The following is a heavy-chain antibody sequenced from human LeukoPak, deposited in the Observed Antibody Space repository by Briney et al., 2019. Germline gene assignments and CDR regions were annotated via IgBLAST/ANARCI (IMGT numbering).Heavy chain of an antibody. CDR3: SKDHGMSTII. Sequence: PGGSLRLSCAASGFTFSSYAMSWVRQAPGKGLEWVAFIGDDGTNKNYADSVKGRFTISRDNSKNTLYLQMNSLRLEDTAVYYCSKDHGMSTIIWGQGTLVTVSS. D-gene: IGHD5-24*01. V-gene: IGHV3-30*02. J-gene: IGHJ4*02. CDR2: IGDDGTNK. CDR1: GFTFSSYA.